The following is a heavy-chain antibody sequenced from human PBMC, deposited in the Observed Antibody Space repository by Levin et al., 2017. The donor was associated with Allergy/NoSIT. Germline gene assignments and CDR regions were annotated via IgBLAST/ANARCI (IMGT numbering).Heavy chain of an antibody. J-gene: IGHJ4*02. V-gene: IGHV3-48*02. D-gene: IGHD2-15*01. CDR1: GFTFSSYD. CDR3: ARGVVVASILGY. Sequence: RSGGSLRLSCAASGFTFSSYDMNWVRQAPGKGLEWVSYITTDSSTKYYADSVKGRFTISRDNAKNSLYLQMNSLRDEDTAVYYCARGVVVASILGYWGQGTLVTVSS. CDR2: ITTDSSTK.